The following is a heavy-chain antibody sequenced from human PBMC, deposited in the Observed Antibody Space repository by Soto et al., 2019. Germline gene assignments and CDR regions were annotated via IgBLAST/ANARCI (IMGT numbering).Heavy chain of an antibody. Sequence: QVQLVQSGAEVKKPGSSVKVSCKASGGTFSSYTISWVRQAPGQGLEWMGRIIPILGIANYAQKFQGRVTITADKSTSTAYMELSSLRSEDTAVYYCARGWFEYYGMDVWGQGTTVTVSS. J-gene: IGHJ6*02. CDR3: ARGWFEYYGMDV. D-gene: IGHD3-10*01. V-gene: IGHV1-69*02. CDR1: GGTFSSYT. CDR2: IIPILGIA.